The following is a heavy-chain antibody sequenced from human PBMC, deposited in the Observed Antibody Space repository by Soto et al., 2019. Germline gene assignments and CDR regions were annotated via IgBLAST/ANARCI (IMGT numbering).Heavy chain of an antibody. J-gene: IGHJ5*02. D-gene: IGHD1-26*01. V-gene: IGHV4-30-2*01. CDR2: MYHSGST. CDR3: ASRPSGSGFDP. Sequence: QLQLQESGSGLVKPSQTLSLTCAVSGGSISSGGYSWSWIRQPPGKGLECIGYMYHSGSTYYNPSLKSRVTISVGRSKNQFSLKLSSVTAADTAVYYCASRPSGSGFDPWGQGTLVTVSS. CDR1: GGSISSGGYS.